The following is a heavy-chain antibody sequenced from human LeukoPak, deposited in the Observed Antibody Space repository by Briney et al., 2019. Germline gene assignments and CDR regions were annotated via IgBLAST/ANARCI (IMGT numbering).Heavy chain of an antibody. D-gene: IGHD5-12*01. J-gene: IGHJ4*02. V-gene: IGHV3-7*01. CDR3: ASPYSGDY. Sequence: QSGGSLRLSCAASGFTFSNYWMTWVRQAPGKGLEWVATINLDGSERYRVDSVKGRFTISRDNAKNSVYLQMNSLRAEDTAVYYCASPYSGDYWGQGTLVTVSS. CDR1: GFTFSNYW. CDR2: INLDGSER.